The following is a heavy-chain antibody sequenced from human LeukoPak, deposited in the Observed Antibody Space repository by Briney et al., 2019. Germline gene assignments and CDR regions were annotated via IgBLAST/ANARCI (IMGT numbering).Heavy chain of an antibody. D-gene: IGHD3-10*01. CDR2: IYYSGST. CDR1: GGSIRSYY. V-gene: IGHV4-59*01. Sequence: PSETLSLTCAVSGGSIRSYYWSWIRQPPGKGLEWIGYIYYSGSTNYNPSLKSRVTISLDTSKNHFSLKLNSVTAADTAVYYCARWGETSALRVHAFDIWGQGTMVTVSS. J-gene: IGHJ3*02. CDR3: ARWGETSALRVHAFDI.